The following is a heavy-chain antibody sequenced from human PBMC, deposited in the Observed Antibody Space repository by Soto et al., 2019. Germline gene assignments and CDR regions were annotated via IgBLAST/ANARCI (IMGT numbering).Heavy chain of an antibody. V-gene: IGHV1-3*01. J-gene: IGHJ6*02. CDR2: INAGNGNT. D-gene: IGHD5-12*01. Sequence: ASVKVSCKASGYTFTSYAMHWVRQAPGQRLEWMGWINAGNGNTKYSQKFQGRVTITRDTSASTAYMELSSLRSEDTAVYYCARAVGYSGYDYLNYYYYGMDVWGQGPTVTVSS. CDR3: ARAVGYSGYDYLNYYYYGMDV. CDR1: GYTFTSYA.